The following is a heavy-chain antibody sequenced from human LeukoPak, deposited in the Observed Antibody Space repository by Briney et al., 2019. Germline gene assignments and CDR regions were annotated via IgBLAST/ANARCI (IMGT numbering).Heavy chain of an antibody. Sequence: SETLSLTCTVSGYTISSGYYWGWIRQPPGKGLEWIRSIYHSGSTYYNPSLKSRVTISVDTSKNQFSLKLSSVTAADTAVYYCAREVVVAGFDAWGQGTLVTVSS. D-gene: IGHD2-15*01. V-gene: IGHV4-38-2*02. J-gene: IGHJ5*02. CDR3: AREVVVAGFDA. CDR2: IYHSGST. CDR1: GYTISSGYY.